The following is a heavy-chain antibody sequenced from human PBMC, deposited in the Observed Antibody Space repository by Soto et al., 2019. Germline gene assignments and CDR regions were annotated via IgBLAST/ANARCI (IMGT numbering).Heavy chain of an antibody. V-gene: IGHV4-39*01. J-gene: IGHJ5*02. D-gene: IGHD3-3*02. CDR3: ASPKIAFYNWFDP. CDR1: GGSNNSSSYH. Sequence: SETLSLPCTVSGGSNNSSSYHWGWIRQPPGKGLEWIGSIYYSGSTYYNPSLKSRVTISVDTSKNQFSLKLSSVTAADTAVYYCASPKIAFYNWFDPWGQGTLVTVSS. CDR2: IYYSGST.